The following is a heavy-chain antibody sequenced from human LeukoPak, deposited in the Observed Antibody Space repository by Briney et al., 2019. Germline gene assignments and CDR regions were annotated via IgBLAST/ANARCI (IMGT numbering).Heavy chain of an antibody. J-gene: IGHJ5*02. D-gene: IGHD3-22*01. CDR1: GGTFSSYT. CDR3: ARDRDYYDSSGYENSFDP. V-gene: IGHV1-69*04. CDR2: IIPILGIA. Sequence: SVKVSCKASGGTFSSYTISWVRQAPGQGLEWMGRIIPILGIANYARKFQGRVTITADKSTSTAYMELSSLRSEDTAVYYCARDRDYYDSSGYENSFDPWGQGTLVTVSS.